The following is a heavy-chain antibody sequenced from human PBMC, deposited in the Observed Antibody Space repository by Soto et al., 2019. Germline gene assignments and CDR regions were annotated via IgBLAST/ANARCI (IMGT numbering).Heavy chain of an antibody. J-gene: IGHJ4*02. CDR1: GFTFSSYG. Sequence: QVQLVESGGGVVQPGRSLRLSCAASGFTFSSYGMHWVRQAPGKGLEWVAVISYDGSNKYYADYVKGRFTISRDNSKNTLYLQMNSLSAEDTAVYYCAKGAQYSSSWYRSFYFDYWGQGTLVTVSS. CDR2: ISYDGSNK. V-gene: IGHV3-30*18. CDR3: AKGAQYSSSWYRSFYFDY. D-gene: IGHD6-13*01.